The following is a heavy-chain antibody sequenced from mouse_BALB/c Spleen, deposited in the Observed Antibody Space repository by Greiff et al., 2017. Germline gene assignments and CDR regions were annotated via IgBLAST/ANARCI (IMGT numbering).Heavy chain of an antibody. V-gene: IGHV5-6-5*01. Sequence: EVKLMESGGGLVKPGGSLKLSCAASGFTFSSYAMSWVRQTPEKRLEWVASISSGGSTYYPDSVKGRFTISRDNARNILYLQMSSLRSEDTAMYYCARADDYDGSNYWGQGTSVTVSS. J-gene: IGHJ4*01. CDR2: ISSGGST. CDR3: ARADDYDGSNY. CDR1: GFTFSSYA. D-gene: IGHD2-4*01.